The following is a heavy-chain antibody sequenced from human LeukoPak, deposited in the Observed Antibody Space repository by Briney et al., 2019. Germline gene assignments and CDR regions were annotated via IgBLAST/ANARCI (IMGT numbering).Heavy chain of an antibody. CDR2: IYHSGST. CDR3: AREGKDYDILTGYYHDAFDI. CDR1: GGSISSGGYY. J-gene: IGHJ3*02. D-gene: IGHD3-9*01. Sequence: SQTLSLTCTVSGGSISSGGYYWSWIRQPPGKGLEWIGYIYHSGSTYYNPSLKSRVTISVDTSKNQFSLKLSSVTAADTAVYYCAREGKDYDILTGYYHDAFDIWGQGTMVTVSS. V-gene: IGHV4-30-2*01.